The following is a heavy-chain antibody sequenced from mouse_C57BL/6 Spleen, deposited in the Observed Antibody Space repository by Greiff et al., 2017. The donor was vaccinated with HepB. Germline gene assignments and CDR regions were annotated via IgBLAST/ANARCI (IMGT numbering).Heavy chain of an antibody. V-gene: IGHV1-4*01. J-gene: IGHJ1*03. D-gene: IGHD1-1*01. CDR3: ARSGITTVVAPEI. Sequence: VKLQESGAELARPGASVKMSCKASGYTFTSYTMHWVKQRPGQGLEWIGYINPSSGYTKYNQKFKDKATLTADKSSSTAYMQLSSLTSEDSAVYYCARSGITTVVAPEIWGTGTTVTVSS. CDR1: GYTFTSYT. CDR2: INPSSGYT.